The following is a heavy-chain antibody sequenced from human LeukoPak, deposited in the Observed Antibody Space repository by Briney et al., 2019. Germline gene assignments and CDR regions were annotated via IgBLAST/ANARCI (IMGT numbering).Heavy chain of an antibody. CDR1: GFTFDDYA. Sequence: GGSLRLSCAASGFTFDDYAMHWVRQAPGKGLEWVSGISWNSGSIGYADSVKGRFTISRDNAKNPLYLQMNSLRAEDTALYYCAKDKPSRVPPGYYYGMDVWGQGTTVTVSS. CDR2: ISWNSGSI. V-gene: IGHV3-9*01. D-gene: IGHD2-2*01. CDR3: AKDKPSRVPPGYYYGMDV. J-gene: IGHJ6*02.